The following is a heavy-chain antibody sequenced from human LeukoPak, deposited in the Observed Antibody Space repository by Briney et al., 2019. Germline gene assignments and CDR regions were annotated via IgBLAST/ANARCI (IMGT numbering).Heavy chain of an antibody. CDR2: ISVYNGNT. J-gene: IGHJ4*02. D-gene: IGHD6-13*01. CDR1: GYTFTSYG. V-gene: IGHV1-18*01. Sequence: ASVKVSCKASGYTFTSYGISWVRQAPGQGLEWMGWISVYNGNTKYEQKLQGRVTMTTDTSTSTAYMELRSLRSDDTAVYYCARGPHIAAAGPYYFDSWGQGTLVTVSS. CDR3: ARGPHIAAAGPYYFDS.